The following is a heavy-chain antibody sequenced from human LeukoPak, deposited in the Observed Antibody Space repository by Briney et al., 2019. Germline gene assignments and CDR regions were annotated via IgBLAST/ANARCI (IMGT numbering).Heavy chain of an antibody. V-gene: IGHV3-30*18. CDR3: AKPLYSGIDY. Sequence: GGSLRLSCAASGFTFSSYGMHWVRQAPGKGLEWVAVISYDGSNKYYADSVKGRFTISRDNSKNTLYLQMNSLRAEDMAVYYCAKPLYSGIDYWGQETLVTVSS. CDR1: GFTFSSYG. CDR2: ISYDGSNK. J-gene: IGHJ4*02. D-gene: IGHD6-13*01.